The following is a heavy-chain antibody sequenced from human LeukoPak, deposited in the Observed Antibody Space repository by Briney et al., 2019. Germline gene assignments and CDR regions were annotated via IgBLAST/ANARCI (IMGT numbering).Heavy chain of an antibody. Sequence: SETLSLTCAVSGGSISSSNWWSWVRKPPGKGLEWIGEIYHIGSTNYNPSLKSRVTISVDKSKNQFSLKLTSVTAADTAVYYCARESLRQQWLVRREEYYYMDVWGKGTTVTISS. V-gene: IGHV4-4*02. D-gene: IGHD6-19*01. CDR1: GGSISSSNW. CDR2: IYHIGST. J-gene: IGHJ6*03. CDR3: ARESLRQQWLVRREEYYYMDV.